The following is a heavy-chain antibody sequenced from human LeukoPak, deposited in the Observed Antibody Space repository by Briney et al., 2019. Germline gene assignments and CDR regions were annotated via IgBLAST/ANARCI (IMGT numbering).Heavy chain of an antibody. CDR2: INPNSGGT. CDR1: GYTFTGYY. J-gene: IGHJ4*02. Sequence: GASVKVSCKASGYTFTGYYMHWVRQAPGHGLEWMGWINPNSGGTNYAQKFQGRVTMTRDTSISTAYMELSRLRSDDTAVHYCARVARIAVAGTVPLFYFDYWGQGTLVTVSS. D-gene: IGHD6-19*01. CDR3: ARVARIAVAGTVPLFYFDY. V-gene: IGHV1-2*02.